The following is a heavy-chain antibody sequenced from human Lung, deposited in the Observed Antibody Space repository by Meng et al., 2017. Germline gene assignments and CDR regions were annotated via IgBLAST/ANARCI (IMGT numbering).Heavy chain of an antibody. CDR3: ARGGVTTDD. CDR2: ISGDGSST. Sequence: VMWGGWLVLPGASLRRSCAASGFTFSTHWMHWVRQAPGKWLGWVTRISGDGSSTIYADSVQGRFTMTRDNAKNTLSLQMNSLRAEDTAVYYCARGGVTTDDWGQGTLVTVSS. V-gene: IGHV3-74*01. D-gene: IGHD4-17*01. CDR1: GFTFSTHW. J-gene: IGHJ4*02.